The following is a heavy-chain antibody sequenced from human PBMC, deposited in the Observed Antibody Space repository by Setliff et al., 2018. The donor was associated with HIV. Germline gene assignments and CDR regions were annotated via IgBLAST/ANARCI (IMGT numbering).Heavy chain of an antibody. CDR3: ARGYCGGGICYSPNWLDP. CDR2: INLVTGKT. CDR1: GYTFTQSHD. V-gene: IGHV1-3*01. Sequence: ASVKVSCKTSGYTFTQSHDLHWVRQVPGQGPEWMGWINLVTGKTAYLQKFQGRVIITRDTSASTAFMELRSLTSDDTAVYYCARGYCGGGICYSPNWLDPWGQGTLVTVSS. J-gene: IGHJ5*02. D-gene: IGHD2-15*01.